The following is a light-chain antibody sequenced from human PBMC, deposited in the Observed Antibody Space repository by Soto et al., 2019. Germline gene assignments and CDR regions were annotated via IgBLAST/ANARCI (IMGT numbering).Light chain of an antibody. CDR1: QGISSY. Sequence: AIRMTQSPSSLSASTGDRVTITCRASQGISSYLAWYQQKPGKAPKLLIYAASTLQSGVPSRFSGSGSGTEFTLTISSLQSEDFATYYCQHYYSYPLACGPGTKVDIK. CDR2: AAS. CDR3: QHYYSYPLA. J-gene: IGKJ3*01. V-gene: IGKV1-8*01.